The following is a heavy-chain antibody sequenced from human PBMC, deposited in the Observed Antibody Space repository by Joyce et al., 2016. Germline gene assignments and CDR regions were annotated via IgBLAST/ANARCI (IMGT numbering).Heavy chain of an antibody. CDR2: INEDGSKK. Sequence: EVQLVESGGGLVQPGGSRGLSCEASGFTFSGYWMTWVRQAPGKGLEWVAHINEDGSKKYYVDSVKGRFTISRDNTKNSLFLQMNSLRAEDTAVYFCAKHVIWGQGTMVTVSS. CDR3: AKHVI. J-gene: IGHJ3*02. V-gene: IGHV3-7*03. CDR1: GFTFSGYW.